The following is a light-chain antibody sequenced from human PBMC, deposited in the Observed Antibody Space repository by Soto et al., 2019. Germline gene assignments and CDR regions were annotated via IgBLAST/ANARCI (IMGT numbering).Light chain of an antibody. V-gene: IGLV2-23*01. CDR3: CSYAGSTTWV. CDR2: EGS. J-gene: IGLJ3*02. CDR1: SSDVGSYYL. Sequence: QSALTQPASVSGSPGQSITISCTGASSDVGSYYLVSWYQQYPGKAPKLMIYEGSKRPSGVPGRFSGSKSANTASLTISGLQAEDEADYYCCSYAGSTTWVFGGGTQLTVL.